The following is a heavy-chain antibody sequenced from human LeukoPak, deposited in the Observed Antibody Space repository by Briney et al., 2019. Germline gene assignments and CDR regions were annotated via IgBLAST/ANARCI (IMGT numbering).Heavy chain of an antibody. CDR1: GYTFTGYY. Sequence: ASVKVSRKASGYTFTGYYMHWVRQAPGQGLEWMGWINPNSGGTNYAQKFQGRVTMTRDTSISTAYMELSRLRSDDTAVYYCARAGGYCSSTSCWGPIDYWGQGTLVTVSS. J-gene: IGHJ4*02. CDR2: INPNSGGT. V-gene: IGHV1-2*02. D-gene: IGHD2-2*03. CDR3: ARAGGYCSSTSCWGPIDY.